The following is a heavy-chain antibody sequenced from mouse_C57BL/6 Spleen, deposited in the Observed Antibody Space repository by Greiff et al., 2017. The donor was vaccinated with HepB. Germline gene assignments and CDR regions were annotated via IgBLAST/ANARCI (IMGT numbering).Heavy chain of an antibody. CDR3: ARRVTTAYFDY. CDR1: GYTFTSYW. V-gene: IGHV1-59*01. CDR2: IDPSDSYT. D-gene: IGHD1-2*01. Sequence: QVQLQQPGAELVRPGTSVKLSCKASGYTFTSYWMHWVKQRPGQGLEWIGVIDPSDSYTNYNQKFKGKATLTVDKSSSTAYMQLSSLTSEDSAVYYCARRVTTAYFDYWGQGTTLTVSS. J-gene: IGHJ2*01.